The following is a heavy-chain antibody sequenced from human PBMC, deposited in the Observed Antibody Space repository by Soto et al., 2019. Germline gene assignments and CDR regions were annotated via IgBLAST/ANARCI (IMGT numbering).Heavy chain of an antibody. CDR1: GFTFSNAG. V-gene: IGHV3-15*01. J-gene: IGHJ6*03. D-gene: IGHD5-18*01. CDR2: IKSKTDGGTT. CDR3: TTDPFRQLWYYYYMDV. Sequence: GGSLRLSCAASGFTFSNAGMSWVRQAPGKGLEWVGRIKSKTDGGTTDYAAPVKGRFTISRDDSKNTLYLQMNSLKTEDTAVYYCTTDPFRQLWYYYYMDVWGKGTTVTVSS.